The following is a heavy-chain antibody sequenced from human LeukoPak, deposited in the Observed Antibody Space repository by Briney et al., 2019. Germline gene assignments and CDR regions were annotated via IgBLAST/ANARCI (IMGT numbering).Heavy chain of an antibody. CDR3: ARDGPAAIGYDY. V-gene: IGHV3-53*01. J-gene: IGHJ4*02. CDR1: GFTVSSNY. Sequence: GSLRRSCAASGFTVSSNYMSWVRQAPGKGLEWVSVIYSGGSTYYADSVKGRFTISRDNSKNTLYLQMNSLRAEDTAVYYCARDGPAAIGYDYWGQGTLVTVSS. CDR2: IYSGGST. D-gene: IGHD2-2*02.